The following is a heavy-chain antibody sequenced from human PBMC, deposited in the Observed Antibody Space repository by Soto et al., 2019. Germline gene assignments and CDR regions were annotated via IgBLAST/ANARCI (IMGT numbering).Heavy chain of an antibody. J-gene: IGHJ5*02. Sequence: SETLSLTCTVSGGSISSYYWSWIRQPPGKGLEWIGYIYYSGSTNYNPSLKSRVTISVDTSKNQFSLKLSSVTAADTAVYYCARDLDSSSWYMWFDPWGQGTLVTVSS. D-gene: IGHD6-13*01. CDR1: GGSISSYY. CDR3: ARDLDSSSWYMWFDP. V-gene: IGHV4-59*01. CDR2: IYYSGST.